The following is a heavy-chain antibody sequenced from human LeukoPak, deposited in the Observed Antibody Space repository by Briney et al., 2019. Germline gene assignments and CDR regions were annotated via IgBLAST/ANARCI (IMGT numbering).Heavy chain of an antibody. CDR2: ISSSGSTI. V-gene: IGHV3-11*01. D-gene: IGHD1-26*01. Sequence: PGGSLRLSCAASGFTFSDYYMSWIRQAPGKGLEWVSYISSSGSTIYYADSVKGRFTISRDNAKNSLYLQMNSLRAEDTAVYYCAKDGEEWELPSPALFDYWGQGTLVTVSS. J-gene: IGHJ4*02. CDR1: GFTFSDYY. CDR3: AKDGEEWELPSPALFDY.